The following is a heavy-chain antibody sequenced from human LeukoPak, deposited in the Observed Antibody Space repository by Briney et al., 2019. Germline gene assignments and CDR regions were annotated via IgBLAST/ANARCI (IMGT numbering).Heavy chain of an antibody. J-gene: IGHJ4*02. CDR1: GGSISSGGYY. CDR3: ARAKGRFGYSDGHLYYFES. D-gene: IGHD5-18*01. V-gene: IGHV4-31*03. Sequence: SETPSLTCTVSGGSISSGGYYWSWIRQHPGKGLEWIGYIYYSGSTYYNPSLKSRVTISVDTSKNQFSLKLSSVTAADTAVYYCARAKGRFGYSDGHLYYFESSGPGTLVTVSS. CDR2: IYYSGST.